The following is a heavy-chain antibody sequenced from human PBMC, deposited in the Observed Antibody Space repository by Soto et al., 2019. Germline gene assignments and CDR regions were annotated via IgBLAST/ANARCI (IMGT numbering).Heavy chain of an antibody. CDR3: TTETTITIFGVAHRGFDY. V-gene: IGHV3-15*07. CDR2: IKSKTDGGTT. Sequence: SVSNAWMNWVRQAPGKGLEWVGRIKSKTDGGTTDYAAPVKGRFTISRDDSKNTLYLQMNSPKTEDTAVYYCTTETTITIFGVAHRGFDYWGQGTLVTVSS. D-gene: IGHD3-3*01. J-gene: IGHJ4*02. CDR1: SVSNAW.